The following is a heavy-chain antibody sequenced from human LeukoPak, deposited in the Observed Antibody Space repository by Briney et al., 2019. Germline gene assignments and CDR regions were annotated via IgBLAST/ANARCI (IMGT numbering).Heavy chain of an antibody. D-gene: IGHD2-2*01. CDR2: IYSGGST. CDR3: AKGTVVVPAAMS. V-gene: IGHV3-53*01. J-gene: IGHJ4*02. CDR1: GFTVSSSY. Sequence: GGSLRLSCAASGFTVSSSYMSWVRQAPGKGLEWVSVIYSGGSTYYADSVKGRFTISRDNSKNTLYLQMNSLRAEDTAVYYCAKGTVVVPAAMSWGQGTLVTVSS.